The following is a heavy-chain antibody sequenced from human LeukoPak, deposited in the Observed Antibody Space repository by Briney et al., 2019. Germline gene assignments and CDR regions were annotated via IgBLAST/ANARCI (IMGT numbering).Heavy chain of an antibody. D-gene: IGHD3-3*01. CDR3: ANEEGFWSDYYPFFDFDY. CDR2: IRYDGSNK. V-gene: IGHV3-30*02. J-gene: IGHJ4*02. Sequence: PGGSLRLSCAASGFTVSSNEMSWVRQAPGKGLEWVAFIRYDGSNKYYADSVKGRFTISRDNSKNTLYLQMNSLRAEDTAVYYCANEEGFWSDYYPFFDFDYWGQGTLVTVSS. CDR1: GFTVSSNE.